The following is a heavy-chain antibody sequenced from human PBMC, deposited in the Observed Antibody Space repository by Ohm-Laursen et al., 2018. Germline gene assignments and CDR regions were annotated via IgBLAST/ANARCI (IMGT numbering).Heavy chain of an antibody. D-gene: IGHD2-2*01. J-gene: IGHJ4*02. CDR2: MNPNSGNTGYSGDT. Sequence: ASVKVSCKSSGYTFSTYDIVWVRQAAGQGPEWMGWMNPNSGNTGYSGDTGYQHKFRGRITMTRDASISTAYMELSGLTSEDTATYYCARAVRNQLVSDYWGQGTLVTVSS. V-gene: IGHV1-8*01. CDR1: GYTFSTYD. CDR3: ARAVRNQLVSDY.